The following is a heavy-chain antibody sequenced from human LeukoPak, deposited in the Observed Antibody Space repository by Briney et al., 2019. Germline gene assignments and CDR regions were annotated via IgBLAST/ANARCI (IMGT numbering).Heavy chain of an antibody. Sequence: ASVKVSCKASGYTFTSYGISWVRQAPGQGPEWMGWISAYNGNTNYAQKLQGRVTMTTDTSTSTAYMELRSLRSDDTAVYYCARVIGDSSSSDAFDIWGQGTMVTVSS. CDR1: GYTFTSYG. J-gene: IGHJ3*02. CDR3: ARVIGDSSSSDAFDI. CDR2: ISAYNGNT. V-gene: IGHV1-18*01. D-gene: IGHD6-6*01.